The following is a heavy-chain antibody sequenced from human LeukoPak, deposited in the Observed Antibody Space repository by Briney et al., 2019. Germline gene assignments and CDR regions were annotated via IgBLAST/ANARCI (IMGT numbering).Heavy chain of an antibody. Sequence: PGGSLRLSWAASGFTFSSYWMSSVRQAPGKGLEWVANIKQDGSEKYYVDSVKGRFTISRDNAKNSLYLQMNSLRAEDTAVYYCASTYGDYDHLDYWGQGTLVTVSS. CDR3: ASTYGDYDHLDY. V-gene: IGHV3-7*01. D-gene: IGHD4-17*01. CDR1: GFTFSSYW. CDR2: IKQDGSEK. J-gene: IGHJ4*02.